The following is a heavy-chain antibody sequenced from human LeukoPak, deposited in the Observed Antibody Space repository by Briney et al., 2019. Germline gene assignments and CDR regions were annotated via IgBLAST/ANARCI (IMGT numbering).Heavy chain of an antibody. CDR1: GYTFTGYY. V-gene: IGHV1-2*02. D-gene: IGHD2-15*01. CDR2: INPNSGGT. Sequence: EASVKVSCKASGYTFTGYYMHWVRQAPGQGLEWMGWINPNSGGTNYAQKFQGRVNMTRDTSISTAYMELSSLTSEDTAVYYCARASGSSAVPIECRGKGTLVSAAS. J-gene: IGHJ4*02. CDR3: ARASGSSAVPIEC.